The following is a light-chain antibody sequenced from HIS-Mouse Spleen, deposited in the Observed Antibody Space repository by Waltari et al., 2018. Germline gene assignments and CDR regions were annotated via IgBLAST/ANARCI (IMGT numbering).Light chain of an antibody. CDR1: SSNIGSNT. V-gene: IGLV1-44*01. Sequence: QSVLTQPPSASGTPGQRVTISCSGSSSNIGSNTVNWYQQLPGTAPKLLIYSNDRRASGVPGLFSGSESGTSASLAISGLQSEDEADYYCAAWDDSLNGWVFGGGTKLTVL. CDR2: SND. CDR3: AAWDDSLNGWV. J-gene: IGLJ3*02.